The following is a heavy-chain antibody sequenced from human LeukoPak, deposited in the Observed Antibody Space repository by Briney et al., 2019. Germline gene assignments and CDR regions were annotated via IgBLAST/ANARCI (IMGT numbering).Heavy chain of an antibody. J-gene: IGHJ4*02. CDR1: GFTFGDYT. Sequence: GGSLRLSCTTSGFTFGDYTMNWVRQAPGKGLEWVGFIRSKAYSGTTEYAASVKGRFTISRDDSKSFAYLQMNSLKTEDTAVYYCTRDPGGTYSGYNSLDYWGQGTLVTVSS. CDR3: TRDPGGTYSGYNSLDY. D-gene: IGHD5-12*01. V-gene: IGHV3-49*04. CDR2: IRSKAYSGTT.